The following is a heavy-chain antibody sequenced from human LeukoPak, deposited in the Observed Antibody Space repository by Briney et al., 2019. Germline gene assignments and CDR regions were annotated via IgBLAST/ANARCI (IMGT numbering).Heavy chain of an antibody. D-gene: IGHD1-7*01. V-gene: IGHV3-48*03. J-gene: IGHJ4*02. Sequence: PPGGSLRLSCAASGFTFSSYEMNWVRQAPGKGLEWVSYISSSGSTIYYADSVKGRFTISRDNSKNTLYLQMSSLRAEDTAVYYCAKKKRELRGFDYWGQGTLVTVSS. CDR3: AKKKRELRGFDY. CDR1: GFTFSSYE. CDR2: ISSSGSTI.